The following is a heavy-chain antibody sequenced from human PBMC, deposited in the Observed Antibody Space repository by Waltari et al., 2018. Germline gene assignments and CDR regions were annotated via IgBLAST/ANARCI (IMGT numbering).Heavy chain of an antibody. CDR3: ARQSYYDESGHD. D-gene: IGHD3-22*01. CDR1: GGAIRRRGYY. V-gene: IGHV4-39*01. J-gene: IGHJ4*02. CDR2: IYYSGTT. Sequence: QLELQESGPGLVKPSETLALTCSVSGGAIRRRGYYWFWIRQPPGKGLEWIGSIYYSGTTYYNPSLNSRVTISVDTSKNQFSLKLTSVTAADTTMYFCARQSYYDESGHDWGQGTLVTVSS.